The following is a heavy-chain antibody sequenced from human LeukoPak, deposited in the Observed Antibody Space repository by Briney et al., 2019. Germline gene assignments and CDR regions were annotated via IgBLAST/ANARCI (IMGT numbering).Heavy chain of an antibody. D-gene: IGHD3-10*01. Sequence: GGSLRLSCAASGFTFSSYGMHWVRQAPGKGLEWVAFIRYDGSNKYYADSVKGRFTISGDNAKNSLYLQMNSLRAEDTALYYCARDGDTVLTRGYYYYLDVWGKGTTVTVSS. CDR3: ARDGDTVLTRGYYYYLDV. CDR2: IRYDGSNK. V-gene: IGHV3-30*02. J-gene: IGHJ6*03. CDR1: GFTFSSYG.